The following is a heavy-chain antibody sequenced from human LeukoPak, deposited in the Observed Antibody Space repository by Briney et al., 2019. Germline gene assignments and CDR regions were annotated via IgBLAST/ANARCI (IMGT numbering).Heavy chain of an antibody. CDR3: AREGGQDDILTGYPSSNWFDP. CDR2: ISSSSSYI. D-gene: IGHD3-9*01. V-gene: IGHV3-21*01. J-gene: IGHJ5*02. Sequence: GGSLRLSCAASGSTFSSYSMNWVRQAPGKGREWVSSISSSSSYIYYADSVKGRFTISRDNAKNSLYLQMNSLRAEDKAVYYCAREGGQDDILTGYPSSNWFDPWGQGTLVTVSS. CDR1: GSTFSSYS.